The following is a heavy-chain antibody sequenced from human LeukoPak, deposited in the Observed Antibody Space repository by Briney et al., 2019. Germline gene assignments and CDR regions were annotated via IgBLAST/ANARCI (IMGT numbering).Heavy chain of an antibody. V-gene: IGHV3-11*01. J-gene: IGHJ4*02. CDR2: ISSSGSTI. D-gene: IGHD3-3*01. CDR1: GFTFSDYY. CDR3: AKEALWSGYSYVTSRDYFDY. Sequence: PGGSLRLSCAASGFTFSDYYMSWIRQAPGKGLEWVSYISSSGSTIYYADSVKGRFTISRDNAKNSLYLQMNSLRAEDTAVYYCAKEALWSGYSYVTSRDYFDYWGQGTMVTVSS.